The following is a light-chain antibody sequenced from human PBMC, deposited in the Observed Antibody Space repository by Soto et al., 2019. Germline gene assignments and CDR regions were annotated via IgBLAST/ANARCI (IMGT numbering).Light chain of an antibody. CDR2: GAS. CDR1: QSISRY. V-gene: IGKV3-20*01. Sequence: IVLTQSPGTLSLSPGERTTLSCRASQSISRYLAWYQQKPGQGPRLLIYGASSRATGTPDRFSGSGSGTDFTLTINRLEPEDFALYYCQQYGNSPPTFGQGTKVDI. CDR3: QQYGNSPPT. J-gene: IGKJ1*01.